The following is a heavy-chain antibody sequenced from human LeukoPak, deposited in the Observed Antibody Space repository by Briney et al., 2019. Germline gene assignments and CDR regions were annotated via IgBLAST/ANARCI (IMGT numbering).Heavy chain of an antibody. CDR2: IRYDATDK. D-gene: IGHD3-10*01. CDR3: AKGDYYGSGSPHSEIDP. J-gene: IGHJ5*02. V-gene: IGHV3-30*02. CDR1: GFSFSGYG. Sequence: GGSLRLSCAASGFSFSGYGMHWVRQAPGKGLEWVAFIRYDATDKFYADSVRGRLTVSRDNSKNTLYLQMNSLRAEDTAVYYCAKGDYYGSGSPHSEIDPWGQGTLVTVSS.